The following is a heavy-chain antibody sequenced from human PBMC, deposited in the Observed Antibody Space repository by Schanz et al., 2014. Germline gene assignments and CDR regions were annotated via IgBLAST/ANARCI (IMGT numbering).Heavy chain of an antibody. CDR2: IGHASDP. V-gene: IGHV3-13*05. CDR3: AKEEVYVDSNGMDV. D-gene: IGHD2-8*01. CDR1: GFTFSNYD. Sequence: EVQLVESGGGLVQPGGSLRLSCAASGFTFSNYDMHWVRQAIGKGLEWVSGIGHASDPYYADYVKGRFTVSRENEKNKVYMKMKRMRDEDTALYFCAKEEVYVDSNGMDVWGQGTTVTVSS. J-gene: IGHJ6*02.